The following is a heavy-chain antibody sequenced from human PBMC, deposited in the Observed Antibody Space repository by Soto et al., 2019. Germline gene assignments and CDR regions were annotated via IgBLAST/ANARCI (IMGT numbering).Heavy chain of an antibody. Sequence: QVQLVQSGAEVKKPGASVKLSCKASGYTFTSYGISWVRQAPGQGLEWMGWISAYNGNTNYAQKLQGRVTMTTDTPTSTAYIELRSLRSDDTSVYYCAREDYEILTGPNYFDYWGQGTLVTVSS. CDR2: ISAYNGNT. V-gene: IGHV1-18*01. CDR3: AREDYEILTGPNYFDY. D-gene: IGHD3-9*01. J-gene: IGHJ4*02. CDR1: GYTFTSYG.